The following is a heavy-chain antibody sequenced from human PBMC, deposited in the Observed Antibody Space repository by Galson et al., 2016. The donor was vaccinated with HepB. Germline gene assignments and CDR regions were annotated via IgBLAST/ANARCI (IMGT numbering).Heavy chain of an antibody. CDR1: GYTFTSYA. CDR2: INAGNGNT. V-gene: IGHV1-3*01. CDR3: ARTPDIYCSSASCYVGVFDY. J-gene: IGHJ4*02. D-gene: IGHD2-2*01. Sequence: SVKVSCKASGYTFTSYATHWVRQAPGQRLEWMGWINAGNGNTKYSQKFQGRVTITRDTSASTAYMELSSLRSEDTAVYYCARTPDIYCSSASCYVGVFDYWGQGTLVTVSS.